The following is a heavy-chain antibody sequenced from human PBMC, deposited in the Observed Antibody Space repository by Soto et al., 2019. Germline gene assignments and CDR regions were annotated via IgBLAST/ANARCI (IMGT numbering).Heavy chain of an antibody. CDR3: ARDLGGFNYGSAYFDY. CDR2: IWYDGSNQ. D-gene: IGHD5-18*01. CDR1: GFTFSTYG. Sequence: GGSLRLSCAPSGFTFSTYGMHWVRQAPGKGLEWVAVIWYDGSNQYYADSVKGRFTISRDNSKNVLYLQMNSLRAEDTAVYYCARDLGGFNYGSAYFDYWGQGTPVTVSS. V-gene: IGHV3-33*01. J-gene: IGHJ4*02.